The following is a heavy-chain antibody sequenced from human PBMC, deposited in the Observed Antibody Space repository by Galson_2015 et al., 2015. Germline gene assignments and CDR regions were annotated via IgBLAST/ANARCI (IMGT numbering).Heavy chain of an antibody. CDR3: ARDGVWGQGWFDP. D-gene: IGHD3-16*01. CDR2: ISSSGGFI. Sequence: SLRLSCAASGFTFSSYDMNWVRQAPGKGLEWVSYISSSGGFIYYADAVKGRFTISRDNARNSLYLQMNSLSAEDTAVYHCARDGVWGQGWFDPWGQGTLFTVSS. J-gene: IGHJ5*02. V-gene: IGHV3-48*03. CDR1: GFTFSSYD.